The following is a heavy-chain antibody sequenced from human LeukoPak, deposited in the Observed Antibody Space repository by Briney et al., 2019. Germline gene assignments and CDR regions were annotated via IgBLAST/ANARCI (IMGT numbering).Heavy chain of an antibody. V-gene: IGHV1-46*01. D-gene: IGHD3-10*01. CDR1: GYTFTSYY. J-gene: IGHJ4*02. CDR2: INPSGGST. Sequence: EASVKVSCKASGYTFTSYYMHWVRQAPGQGLEWMGIINPSGGSTSYAQKFQGRVTMTRDTSISTAYMELSRLRSDDTAVYYCARVTFHYGSGSRPPFDYWGQGTLVTVSS. CDR3: ARVTFHYGSGSRPPFDY.